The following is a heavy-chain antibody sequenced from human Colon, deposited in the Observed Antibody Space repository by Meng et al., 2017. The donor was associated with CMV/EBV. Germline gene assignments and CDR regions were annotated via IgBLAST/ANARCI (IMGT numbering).Heavy chain of an antibody. V-gene: IGHV1-8*01. CDR3: ARGGGRFGSGVRLFDL. CDR2: MYPDSGQT. J-gene: IGHJ2*01. Sequence: GYTFTNFDVSWVRQASGQGLEWMGWMYPDSGQTGYAEKFEGRITMTMDPSTSTAYMELSSLRSDDTAVYYCARGGGRFGSGVRLFDLWGRGTLVTVSS. CDR1: GYTFTNFD. D-gene: IGHD6-19*01.